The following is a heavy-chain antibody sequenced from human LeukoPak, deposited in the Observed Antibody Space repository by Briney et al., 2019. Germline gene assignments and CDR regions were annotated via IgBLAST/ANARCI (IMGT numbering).Heavy chain of an antibody. V-gene: IGHV1-18*01. CDR3: ARDLCSTASCQGWFDP. D-gene: IGHD2-2*01. Sequence: SVKVSCKASGYTLTSYGFSWVRQAPGQGLEWMGWIGPYNGDTNYAQKFQDRVTISTDTSTSTAYMELRSLGSDDTAVYYCARDLCSTASCQGWFDPWGQGTLVTVSS. J-gene: IGHJ5*02. CDR2: IGPYNGDT. CDR1: GYTLTSYG.